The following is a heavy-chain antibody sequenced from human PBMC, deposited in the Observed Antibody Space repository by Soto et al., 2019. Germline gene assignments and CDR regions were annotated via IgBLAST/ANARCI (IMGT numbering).Heavy chain of an antibody. D-gene: IGHD3-9*01. V-gene: IGHV6-1*01. CDR1: GDSVSSNSAA. Sequence: SQTLSLTCAMSGDSVSSNSAAWNWIRPSPSRGLEWLGRTYYRSKWYNDYAVSVKSRITINPDTSKNQFSLQLNSVTPEDTAVYYCARDPGDILTGYYYFDYWGQGALVTVSS. CDR3: ARDPGDILTGYYYFDY. CDR2: TYYRSKWYN. J-gene: IGHJ4*02.